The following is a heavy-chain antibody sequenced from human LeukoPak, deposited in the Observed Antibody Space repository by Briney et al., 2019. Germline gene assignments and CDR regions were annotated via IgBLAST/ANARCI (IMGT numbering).Heavy chain of an antibody. J-gene: IGHJ5*02. CDR1: GYTFTGYY. D-gene: IGHD3-3*01. Sequence: ASVKVSCKASGYTFTGYYMHWVRQAPGQGLEWMGWSNPNIGGTNYAQKFKSWVTMTRDTSSSTAYLELSRLRSDDTAVYYCARDWTEYYDFWSGSHWFDPWGQGTLVTVSS. CDR2: SNPNIGGT. V-gene: IGHV1-2*04. CDR3: ARDWTEYYDFWSGSHWFDP.